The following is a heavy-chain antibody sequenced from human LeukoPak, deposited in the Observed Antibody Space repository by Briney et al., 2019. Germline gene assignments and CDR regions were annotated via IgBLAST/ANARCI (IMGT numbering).Heavy chain of an antibody. J-gene: IGHJ4*02. CDR3: ARGKYGGYFIDY. D-gene: IGHD5-12*01. Sequence: TGGSLRLSCAASGFTFSSYSMNWVRQAPGRGLEWVSYISSSSSTIYYADSVKGRFTISRDNAKNTVYLQMNSLRAEDTAVYYCARGKYGGYFIDYWGQGTLVTVSS. V-gene: IGHV3-48*04. CDR1: GFTFSSYS. CDR2: ISSSSSTI.